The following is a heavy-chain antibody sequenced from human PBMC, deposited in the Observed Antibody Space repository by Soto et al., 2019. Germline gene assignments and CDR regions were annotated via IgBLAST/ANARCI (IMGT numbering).Heavy chain of an antibody. CDR1: GFTFSSYS. J-gene: IGHJ4*03. CDR2: IKPDGSFT. CDR3: VRGQGGYDDF. Sequence: EVQLMGSGGGLVRPGGSLRLSCAASGFTFSSYSMHWVRQAPGKGLVWVSRIKPDGSFTNYADSVRGRFTISRDSARNTLYVQMTTLRAVDTATYYCVRGQGGYDDFWGRGTLVTVSS. V-gene: IGHV3-74*01.